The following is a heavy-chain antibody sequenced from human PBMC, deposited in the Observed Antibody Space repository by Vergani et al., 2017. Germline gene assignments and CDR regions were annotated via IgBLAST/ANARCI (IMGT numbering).Heavy chain of an antibody. J-gene: IGHJ1*01. CDR2: ISYDGTQK. D-gene: IGHD1-1*01. Sequence: QVHLVESGGGVVQPGRSLRLSCVVSGFTSSYYGMHWVRQAPGKGLEWVAVISYDGTQKYYADSVKGRFTISRDNSKITLYLQMNSLRTEDTALYYCATKSCGTPGCQIGYFREWGQGTLVTVSS. CDR3: ATKSCGTPGCQIGYFRE. CDR1: GFTSSYYG. V-gene: IGHV3-30*03.